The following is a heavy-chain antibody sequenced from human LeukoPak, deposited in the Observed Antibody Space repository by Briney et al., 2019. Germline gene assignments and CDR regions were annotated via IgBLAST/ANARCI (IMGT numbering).Heavy chain of an antibody. CDR1: GFTLSSYW. D-gene: IGHD3-10*01. CDR2: IKEDGSEK. CDR3: ARDWLAGVPFDAFDL. V-gene: IGHV3-7*01. Sequence: PGGSLRLSCAASGFTLSSYWMSWVRQAPGKGLEWVANIKEDGSEKYYVDPVKGRFTISRDSAKNSLYLHMNSLTAEDTAMYYCARDWLAGVPFDAFDLWGQGTMVTVSS. J-gene: IGHJ3*01.